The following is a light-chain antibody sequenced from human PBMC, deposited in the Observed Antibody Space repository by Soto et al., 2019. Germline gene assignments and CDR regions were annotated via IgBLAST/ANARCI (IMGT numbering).Light chain of an antibody. J-gene: IGKJ2*01. Sequence: DIQMTQSPSSLCASVGDRGTITCRASQRISTYLNWYQQKPGKAPKLLIYSASTLQSGVPSRFSGSGSGTDFTLTISSLQIEDFTTYYCQQSYSTPYTFGQGTNLEI. CDR3: QQSYSTPYT. CDR2: SAS. CDR1: QRISTY. V-gene: IGKV1-39*01.